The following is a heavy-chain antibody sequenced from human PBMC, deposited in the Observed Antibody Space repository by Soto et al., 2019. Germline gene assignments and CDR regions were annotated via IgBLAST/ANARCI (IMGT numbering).Heavy chain of an antibody. D-gene: IGHD3-10*01. CDR1: GGSIDRSTYY. CDR2: TYYNGNA. J-gene: IGHJ4*02. V-gene: IGHV4-39*01. Sequence: SETLSLTCNVSGGSIDRSTYYWYCLRQPPGKGLEWIGTTYYNGNAYYNPSLKSRVSMSVDTSKNQFSLKLVSVTAADTAVYYCARHFVAVVIKGWGYWGQGTLVTVS. CDR3: ARHFVAVVIKGWGY.